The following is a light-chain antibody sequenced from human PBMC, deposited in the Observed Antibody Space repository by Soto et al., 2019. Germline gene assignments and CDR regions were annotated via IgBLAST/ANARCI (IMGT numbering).Light chain of an antibody. V-gene: IGLV2-14*01. J-gene: IGLJ1*01. CDR2: DVS. Sequence: QSALTQPASVSGSHGQSITISCTGTSSDVGDYNYVSWYQQHPGKAPKVMIYDVSNRPSGVSNRFSGSKSGNTASLTISGLQAEDEADYYCSSYTSSSTLVFGTGTRSPS. CDR1: SSDVGDYNY. CDR3: SSYTSSSTLV.